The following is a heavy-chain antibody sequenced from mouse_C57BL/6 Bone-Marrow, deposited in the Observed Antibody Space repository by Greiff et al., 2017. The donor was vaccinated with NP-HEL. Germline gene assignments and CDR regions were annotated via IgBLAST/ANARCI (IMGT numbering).Heavy chain of an antibody. CDR3: ARAGYDGAWFAY. CDR1: GYSITSGYD. D-gene: IGHD2-2*01. V-gene: IGHV3-1*01. CDR2: ISYSGST. J-gene: IGHJ3*01. Sequence: EVKLVESGPGMVKPSQSLSLTCTVTGYSITSGYDWHWIRHFPGNKLEWMGYISYSGSTNYNPSLKSRISITHDTSKNHFFLKLNSVTTEDTATYYCARAGYDGAWFAYWGQGTLVTVSA.